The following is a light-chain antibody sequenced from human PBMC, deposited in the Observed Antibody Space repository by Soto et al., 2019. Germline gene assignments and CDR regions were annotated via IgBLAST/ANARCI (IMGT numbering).Light chain of an antibody. J-gene: IGKJ2*01. V-gene: IGKV4-1*01. CDR1: QSVLYSSNNKNY. CDR3: QQYYSTLPYT. Sequence: DIVMTQSPDSLAVSLGERATINCKSSQSVLYSSNNKNYLAWYQQKPGQPPKLLIYWASTRESGVPDRFSVSGSGTDFTLHIRSLQAEDLAVYVCQQYYSTLPYTFGQGTKLEIK. CDR2: WAS.